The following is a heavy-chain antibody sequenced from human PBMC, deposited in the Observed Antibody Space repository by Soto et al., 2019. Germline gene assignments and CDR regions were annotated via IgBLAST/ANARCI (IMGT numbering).Heavy chain of an antibody. V-gene: IGHV4-59*01. J-gene: IGHJ5*02. CDR1: SGSISSNY. CDR2: IYYSGST. Sequence: SETLSLTCAVSSGSISSNYWSWIRQPPGKGLEWIGYIYYSGSTNYNPSLKSRVTISVDTSKNQFSLKLSSVTAADTAVYYCARGGGKDIVVVVAATITRHNWFDPWGQGTLVTVSS. CDR3: ARGGGKDIVVVVAATITRHNWFDP. D-gene: IGHD2-15*01.